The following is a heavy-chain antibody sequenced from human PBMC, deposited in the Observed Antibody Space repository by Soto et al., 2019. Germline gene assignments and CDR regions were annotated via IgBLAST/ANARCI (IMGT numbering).Heavy chain of an antibody. CDR3: ARGPSYSDSYFDH. Sequence: GGSLRLSCAASEFTFSNYAMHWVRQAPGKGLQWLAVISYDGNNKYYADSVEGRFTISRDNSKNTAYLQMNSLRLEDTAVYYCARGPSYSDSYFDHWGQGTLVTVS. J-gene: IGHJ4*02. CDR1: EFTFSNYA. V-gene: IGHV3-30*03. CDR2: ISYDGNNK. D-gene: IGHD4-17*01.